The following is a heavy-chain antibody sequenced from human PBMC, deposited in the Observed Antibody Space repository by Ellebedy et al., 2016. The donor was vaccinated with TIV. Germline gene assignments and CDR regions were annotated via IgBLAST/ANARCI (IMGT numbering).Heavy chain of an antibody. CDR1: GFTFDDYA. J-gene: IGHJ6*02. Sequence: GESLKISCGASGFTFDDYAMHWVRQAPGKGLEWVSLISGDGGSTYYADSVKGRFTISRDNSKNSLYLQMNSLRTEDTALYYCAKDIASEMQLWLFGSYGMDVWGQGTTVTVSS. V-gene: IGHV3-43*02. CDR2: ISGDGGST. CDR3: AKDIASEMQLWLFGSYGMDV. D-gene: IGHD3-10*01.